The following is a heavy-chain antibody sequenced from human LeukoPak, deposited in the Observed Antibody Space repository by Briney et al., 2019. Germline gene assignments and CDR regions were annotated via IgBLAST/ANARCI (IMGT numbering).Heavy chain of an antibody. CDR2: INHSGST. CDR3: ARGLGTHSFDP. D-gene: IGHD1-1*01. CDR1: GGSFSGYY. J-gene: IGHJ5*02. V-gene: IGHV4-34*01. Sequence: SETLSLTCAVYGGSFSGYYWSWIRQPPGKGLEWIGEINHSGSTNYNPSLKSRVTISVDTSKNQFSLKLSSVTAADTAVYYCARGLGTHSFDPWGQGTLVTVSS.